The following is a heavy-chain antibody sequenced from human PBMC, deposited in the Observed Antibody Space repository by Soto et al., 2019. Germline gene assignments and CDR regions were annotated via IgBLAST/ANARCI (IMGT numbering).Heavy chain of an antibody. CDR1: GYSISSVYY. J-gene: IGHJ4*01. V-gene: IGHV4-38-2*01. CDR3: ARVGTAGGSYYFRY. CDR2: ISQSGTM. Sequence: SETLSLTCDVSGYSISSVYYWGWIRQPPGKGLEWIASISQSGTMYFNPSLKSRVTISVDTSKNQFSLRLTSVTAADTAMYYCARVGTAGGSYYFRYWGQGTLVTSPQ. D-gene: IGHD1-7*01.